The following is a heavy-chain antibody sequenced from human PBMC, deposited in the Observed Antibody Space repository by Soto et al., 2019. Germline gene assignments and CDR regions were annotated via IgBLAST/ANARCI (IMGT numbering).Heavy chain of an antibody. Sequence: EVQLVESGGGLVQPGGSLRLSCAASGFTFSTYWMTWVRQAPGKGLEWVANIKQDGSEKYYVDSVKGRFTISRDNAKNSLNLQMNGLRVEDTAVYYCARDRDWNYAGNFDYWGQGTLVTVSS. CDR2: IKQDGSEK. D-gene: IGHD1-7*01. CDR1: GFTFSTYW. J-gene: IGHJ4*02. CDR3: ARDRDWNYAGNFDY. V-gene: IGHV3-7*03.